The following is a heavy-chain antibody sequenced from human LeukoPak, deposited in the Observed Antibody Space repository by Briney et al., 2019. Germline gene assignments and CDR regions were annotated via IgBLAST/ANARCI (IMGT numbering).Heavy chain of an antibody. Sequence: SETLSLTCIVSGVSISSDNYWGWIRQSPGKGLELIGSVHFSGATHYNPSLKSRVAITLDTSKSQFSLKLNSVTAADTAIYYCAKHRMWLVGLESWGQGTLVTVSS. D-gene: IGHD6-19*01. V-gene: IGHV4-39*01. CDR3: AKHRMWLVGLES. J-gene: IGHJ1*01. CDR1: GVSISSDNY. CDR2: VHFSGAT.